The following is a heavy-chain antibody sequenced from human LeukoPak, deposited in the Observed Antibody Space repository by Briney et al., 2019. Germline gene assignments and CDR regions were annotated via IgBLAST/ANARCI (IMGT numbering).Heavy chain of an antibody. CDR3: AKDQLWFGESSFDY. D-gene: IGHD3-10*01. Sequence: GGSLRLSCAASGFTFSSFGMHWVRRAPGKGLEWVAFIRYDGSNKYYADSVKGRFTISRDNSKNTLYVQMNSLRAEDTAVYYCAKDQLWFGESSFDYWGQGTLVTVSS. V-gene: IGHV3-30*02. J-gene: IGHJ4*02. CDR2: IRYDGSNK. CDR1: GFTFSSFG.